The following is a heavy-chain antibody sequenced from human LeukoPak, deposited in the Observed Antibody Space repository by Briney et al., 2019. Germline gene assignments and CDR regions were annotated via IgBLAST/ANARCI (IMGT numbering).Heavy chain of an antibody. CDR3: AKDAALVAAAGTVWFDP. J-gene: IGHJ5*02. CDR2: ISGSGGST. Sequence: PGGSLRLSCAASGFTFSSYGMSWVRQAPGKGLEWVSAISGSGGSTYYADSVKGRFTISRDNSKNTLYLQMNSLRAEDTAVYYCAKDAALVAAAGTVWFDPWGQGTLVTVSS. CDR1: GFTFSSYG. D-gene: IGHD6-13*01. V-gene: IGHV3-23*01.